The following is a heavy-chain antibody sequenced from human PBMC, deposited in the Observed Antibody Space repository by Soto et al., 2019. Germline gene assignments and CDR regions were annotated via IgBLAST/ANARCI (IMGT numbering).Heavy chain of an antibody. V-gene: IGHV3-30*18. CDR1: GFTFSSYG. J-gene: IGHJ6*02. Sequence: QVQLVESGGGVVQPGRSLRLSCAASGFTFSSYGMHWVRQAPGKGLEWVAVISYDGSNKYYADSVKGRFTISRDNSKNTLYLQMNSLRAEDTAVYYCAKRRAPNYYYYYGMDVWGQGTTVTVSS. CDR2: ISYDGSNK. CDR3: AKRRAPNYYYYYGMDV.